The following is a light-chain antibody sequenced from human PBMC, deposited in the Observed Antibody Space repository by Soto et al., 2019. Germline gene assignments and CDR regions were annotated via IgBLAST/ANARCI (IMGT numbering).Light chain of an antibody. CDR1: QSVSSY. V-gene: IGKV3-11*01. Sequence: EIVLTQSPATLSLSPGERATLSCRASQSVSSYLAWYQQKPGQAPRLLIYDASNRATGIPARFSGSGSGTDFTLTISSLESEDFAVYYCQQRSNWPFFGGGT. J-gene: IGKJ4*01. CDR2: DAS. CDR3: QQRSNWPF.